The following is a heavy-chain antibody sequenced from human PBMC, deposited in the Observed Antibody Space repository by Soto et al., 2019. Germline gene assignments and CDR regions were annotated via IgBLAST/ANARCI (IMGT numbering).Heavy chain of an antibody. J-gene: IGHJ6*02. Sequence: EVQLVESGGGLVEPGKSLRLSCVVSGFTYEDFAMHWVRQAPGKGLEWVSGISWNSASTGYADSVTGRFTISRDNAKNSLYLQMRKLTGDDPAIYFCVKDFRKYPHGLDGWGPGTSVTVSS. CDR2: ISWNSAST. CDR3: VKDFRKYPHGLDG. CDR1: GFTYEDFA. V-gene: IGHV3-9*01. D-gene: IGHD2-2*02.